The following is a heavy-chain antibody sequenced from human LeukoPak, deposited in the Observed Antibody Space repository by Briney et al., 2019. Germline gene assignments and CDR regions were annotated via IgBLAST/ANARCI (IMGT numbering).Heavy chain of an antibody. CDR3: ARDGGLTVTTGAVGY. Sequence: GGSLRLSCAASGFTFSSYAMSWVRQAPGKGLEWVSNISGGDISTYYADSVKGRFTISRDNSKNNLYLQMNSLRAEDTAVYYCARDGGLTVTTGAVGYWGQGTLVTVSS. CDR2: ISGGDIST. V-gene: IGHV3-23*01. D-gene: IGHD4-17*01. J-gene: IGHJ4*02. CDR1: GFTFSSYA.